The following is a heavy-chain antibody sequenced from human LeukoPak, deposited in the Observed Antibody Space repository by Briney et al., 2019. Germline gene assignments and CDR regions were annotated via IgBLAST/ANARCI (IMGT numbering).Heavy chain of an antibody. D-gene: IGHD3-22*01. J-gene: IGHJ4*02. Sequence: QPGGSLRLSCAASGFTFSSYAMSWVRQAPGKGLEWVSVISVGGGGTTYADSVKGRFTISRDNAKKSLYLQMNNLRDEDTAVYYCARSYYYDTSGYYYISLGYWGQGPWSPSPQ. CDR3: ARSYYYDTSGYYYISLGY. CDR1: GFTFSSYA. V-gene: IGHV3-23*01. CDR2: ISVGGGGT.